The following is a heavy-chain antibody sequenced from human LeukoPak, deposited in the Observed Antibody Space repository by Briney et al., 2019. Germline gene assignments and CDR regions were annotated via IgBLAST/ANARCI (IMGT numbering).Heavy chain of an antibody. V-gene: IGHV3-23*01. CDR2: ISDSGGRT. J-gene: IGHJ5*02. D-gene: IGHD6-6*01. Sequence: GGSLRLSCAVSGITLSNYGMSWVRQAPGKGLEWVAGISDSGGRTNYADSVKGRFTISRDNPKNTLYLQMNSLRAEDTAVYYCARASSRGWFDPWGQGTLVTVSS. CDR1: GITLSNYG. CDR3: ARASSRGWFDP.